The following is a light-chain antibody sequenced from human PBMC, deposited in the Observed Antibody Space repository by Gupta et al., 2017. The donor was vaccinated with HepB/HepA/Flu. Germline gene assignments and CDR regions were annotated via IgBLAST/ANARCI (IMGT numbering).Light chain of an antibody. CDR1: QSLLHSNGYKY. Sequence: DIVMTQSPLPLPVTPGEQASISCRSSQSLLHSNGYKYSYWYLQKPGQSLQLLNYLGSNRASGVPSRCSGSGSGTDFTIKISRVEAEDVGVYYCMQDLQTPSFGGGTKVEIK. V-gene: IGKV2-28*01. CDR2: LGS. J-gene: IGKJ4*01. CDR3: MQDLQTPS.